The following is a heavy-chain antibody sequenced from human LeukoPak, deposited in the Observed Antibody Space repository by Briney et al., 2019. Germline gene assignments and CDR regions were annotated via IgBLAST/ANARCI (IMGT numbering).Heavy chain of an antibody. CDR1: GFIVSGDF. D-gene: IGHD1-26*01. Sequence: LTGGSLRLSCAASGFIVSGDFMSWVRQAPGKGLEWVSVIYSDGSTYYADSVKGRFTISRDNSENTLDLQMTGLRAEDTAVYYCARERGRGRDSPWFDYWGQGTLVTVSS. V-gene: IGHV3-53*01. CDR2: IYSDGST. J-gene: IGHJ4*02. CDR3: ARERGRGRDSPWFDY.